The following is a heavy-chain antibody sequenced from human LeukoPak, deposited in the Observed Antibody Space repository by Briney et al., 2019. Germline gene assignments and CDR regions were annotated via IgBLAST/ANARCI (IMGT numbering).Heavy chain of an antibody. J-gene: IGHJ4*01. CDR3: ARHRDYYDT. Sequence: SETLSLTCTVSGASINNNFWTWIRQPPGKGLEWIGYIYSSGSANYNPSLKSRVIISGDTSKNQISLSLTSVTAADTAVYFCARHRDYYDTWGHGTLVTVSS. D-gene: IGHD3-22*01. CDR1: GASINNNF. CDR2: IYSSGSA. V-gene: IGHV4-59*08.